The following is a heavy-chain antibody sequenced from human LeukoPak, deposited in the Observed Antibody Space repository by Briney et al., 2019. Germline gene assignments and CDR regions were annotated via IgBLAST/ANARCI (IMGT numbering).Heavy chain of an antibody. CDR2: IYWADDK. Sequence: ESGPTLVNPTQTLTLICTFSGFSLSTSGVGVAWIRQPPGKALEWLALIYWADDKRYSPSLKSRLTITKDTSKNQVVLIMTNMDPVDTGTYYCAHSSDLYDSSGSYPYYFDYWGQGTLVTVSS. D-gene: IGHD3-22*01. CDR3: AHSSDLYDSSGSYPYYFDY. CDR1: GFSLSTSGVG. V-gene: IGHV2-5*02. J-gene: IGHJ4*02.